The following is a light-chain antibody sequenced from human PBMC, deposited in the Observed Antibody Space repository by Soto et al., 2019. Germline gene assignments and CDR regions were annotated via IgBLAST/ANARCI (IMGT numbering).Light chain of an antibody. J-gene: IGKJ2*01. Sequence: EIVMTQSPATLTVSPGERAILSCRASQSVSSNLAWYQQKPGQAPRLLIYGASSRATAIPARFSGSGSATEFTLTITSLQSEDFAVYYCQQYKEWLPKYTFGQGTKLEI. CDR1: QSVSSN. CDR2: GAS. V-gene: IGKV3-15*01. CDR3: QQYKEWLPKYT.